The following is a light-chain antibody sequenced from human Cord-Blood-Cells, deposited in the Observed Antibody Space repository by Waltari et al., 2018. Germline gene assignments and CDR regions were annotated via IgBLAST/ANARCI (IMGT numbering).Light chain of an antibody. V-gene: IGLV2-14*01. CDR3: SSYTSSSTV. CDR2: DVS. CDR1: SSDVGGYNY. Sequence: QSALTQPASVPGSPGQPITISCTGTSSDVGGYNYVSWYQQHPGKAPKLMIYDVSNRPSGVSNRFSGSKSGNTASLTISGLQAEDEADYYCSSYTSSSTVFGGGTKLTVL. J-gene: IGLJ2*01.